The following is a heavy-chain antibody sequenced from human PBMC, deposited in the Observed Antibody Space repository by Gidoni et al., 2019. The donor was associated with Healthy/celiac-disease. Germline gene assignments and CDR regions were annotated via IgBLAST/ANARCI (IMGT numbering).Heavy chain of an antibody. Sequence: EVQLLESGGGLVQPGGSLRLSCAASGVTFSSYAMSWVRQAPGKGLEWVSAISGSGGSTYYADSVKGRFTISRDNSKNPLYLQMNSLRAEDTAVYYCAKGHYCSGGSCSFHSWFDPWGQGTLVTVSS. CDR2: ISGSGGST. CDR1: GVTFSSYA. J-gene: IGHJ5*02. CDR3: AKGHYCSGGSCSFHSWFDP. D-gene: IGHD2-15*01. V-gene: IGHV3-23*01.